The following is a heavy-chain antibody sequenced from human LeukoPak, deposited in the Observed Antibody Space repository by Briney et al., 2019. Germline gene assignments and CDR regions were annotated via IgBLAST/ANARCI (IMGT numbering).Heavy chain of an antibody. CDR2: INPNSGGT. CDR1: GYTFTGYY. CDR3: AGAPSPRPTTVTPPDY. D-gene: IGHD4-11*01. J-gene: IGHJ4*02. V-gene: IGHV1-2*02. Sequence: ASVKVSCKASGYTFTGYYMHWVRQAPGQGLEWMGWINPNSGGTNYAQKFQGRVTMTRDTSISTAYMELSRLRSDDTAVYYCAGAPSPRPTTVTPPDYWGQGTLVTVSS.